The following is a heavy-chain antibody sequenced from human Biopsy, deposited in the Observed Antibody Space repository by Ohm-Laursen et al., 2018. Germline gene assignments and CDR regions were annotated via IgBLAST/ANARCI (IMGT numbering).Heavy chain of an antibody. D-gene: IGHD3-22*01. Sequence: ASVKVFCKASGYTFTNYNVNWVRQATGQGLEWMGWMNPNSGNTGYAQKFQGRVTMTRNTSISTAYMELSSLTSVDTAVYYCARDFNYDGGGSFNFDYWGQGTLVTVSS. CDR1: GYTFTNYN. CDR3: ARDFNYDGGGSFNFDY. V-gene: IGHV1-8*01. CDR2: MNPNSGNT. J-gene: IGHJ4*02.